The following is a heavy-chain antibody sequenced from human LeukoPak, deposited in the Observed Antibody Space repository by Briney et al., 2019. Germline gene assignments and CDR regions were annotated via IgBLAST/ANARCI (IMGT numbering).Heavy chain of an antibody. D-gene: IGHD6-19*01. CDR1: GYTFTSYY. CDR2: INPSGGST. Sequence: ASLKVSCKASGYTFTSYYMHWVRQAPGQGLEWMGIINPSGGSTSYTQKFQGRATMTRDTSTSTVYMELSSLRSEDTAVYYCARDVDPSQSSGWYYFDYWGQGTLVTVSS. V-gene: IGHV1-46*01. J-gene: IGHJ4*02. CDR3: ARDVDPSQSSGWYYFDY.